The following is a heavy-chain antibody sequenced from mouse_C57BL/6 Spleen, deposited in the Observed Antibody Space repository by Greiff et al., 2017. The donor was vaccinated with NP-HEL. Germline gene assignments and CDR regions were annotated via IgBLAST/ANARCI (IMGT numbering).Heavy chain of an antibody. CDR1: GFTFSDYG. CDR3: ARDYYGSSYYFDY. J-gene: IGHJ2*01. V-gene: IGHV5-17*01. CDR2: ISSGSSTI. Sequence: DVMLVESGGGLVKPGGSLKLSCAASGFTFSDYGMHWVRQAPEKGLEWVAYISSGSSTIYYADTVKGRFTISRDNAKNTLFLQMTSLRSEDTAMYYCARDYYGSSYYFDYWGQSTTLTVSS. D-gene: IGHD1-1*01.